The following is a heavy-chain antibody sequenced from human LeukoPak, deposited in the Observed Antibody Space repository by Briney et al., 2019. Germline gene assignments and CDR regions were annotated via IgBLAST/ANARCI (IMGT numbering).Heavy chain of an antibody. J-gene: IGHJ5*02. V-gene: IGHV4-59*01. D-gene: IGHD3-10*01. Sequence: PSETLSLTCTVSGGSISSYYWSWIRQPPGKGLEWIGYIYYGGSTNYNPSLKSRVTISVDTSKNQFSLKLSSVTAADTAVYYCAREGLGYYGSGSQKNWFDPWGQGTLVTVSS. CDR2: IYYGGST. CDR3: AREGLGYYGSGSQKNWFDP. CDR1: GGSISSYY.